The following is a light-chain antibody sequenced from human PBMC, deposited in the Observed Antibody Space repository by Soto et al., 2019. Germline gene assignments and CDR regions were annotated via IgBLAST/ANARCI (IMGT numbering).Light chain of an antibody. CDR3: QQYYSTPLT. CDR1: QRGLYSSNNKNY. V-gene: IGKV4-1*01. Sequence: DIVMTQSPDSLAVSLGERATINCKSRQRGLYSSNNKNYLAWYQQKPGQPPKLLIYWASTRESGVPDRFSGSGSGTDFTLTISSLQAEDVAVYYCQQYYSTPLTFGPGTKVDIK. J-gene: IGKJ3*01. CDR2: WAS.